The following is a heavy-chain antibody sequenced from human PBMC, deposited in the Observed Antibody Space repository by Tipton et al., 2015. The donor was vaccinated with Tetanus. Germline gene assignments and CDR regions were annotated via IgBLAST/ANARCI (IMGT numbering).Heavy chain of an antibody. CDR3: ARGGGSYYDAFDI. CDR2: IYYSGST. J-gene: IGHJ3*02. D-gene: IGHD1-26*01. CDR1: GGSISSGGYY. V-gene: IGHV4-31*03. Sequence: TLSLTCTVSGGSISSGGYYWSWIRQHPGKGLEWIGYIYYSGSTYYNPSLKSRVTISVDTSKNQFSLKLSSVTAADTAVYYCARGGGSYYDAFDIWGQGTMVTVSS.